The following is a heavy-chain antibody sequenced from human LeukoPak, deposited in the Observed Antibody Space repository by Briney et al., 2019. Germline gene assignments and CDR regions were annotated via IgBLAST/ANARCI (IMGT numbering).Heavy chain of an antibody. Sequence: GASVKVSCKASGYTFTGYYMHWVRQAPGQGLEWMGWINPNSGGTNYAQKFQGRVTMTRDTSISTAYMELSRLRSDDTAVYYCARTYSGYDSYWFDPWGQGTLVTVAS. V-gene: IGHV1-2*02. D-gene: IGHD5-12*01. CDR3: ARTYSGYDSYWFDP. J-gene: IGHJ5*02. CDR2: INPNSGGT. CDR1: GYTFTGYY.